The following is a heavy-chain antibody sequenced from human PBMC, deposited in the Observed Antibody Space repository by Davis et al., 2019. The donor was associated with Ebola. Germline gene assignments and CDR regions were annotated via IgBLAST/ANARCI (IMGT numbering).Heavy chain of an antibody. J-gene: IGHJ4*02. D-gene: IGHD3-9*01. V-gene: IGHV1-46*01. CDR3: ARDRVLTGYYDDSDY. Sequence: ASVKVSCKPSGYTFTNFYIHWVRQAPGQGLEWMGIINPSGGSTTYTQKFQGRVTMTRDTSTSTVYMELSSLTSEDTAVYYCARDRVLTGYYDDSDYWGQGTLVTVSS. CDR2: INPSGGST. CDR1: GYTFTNFY.